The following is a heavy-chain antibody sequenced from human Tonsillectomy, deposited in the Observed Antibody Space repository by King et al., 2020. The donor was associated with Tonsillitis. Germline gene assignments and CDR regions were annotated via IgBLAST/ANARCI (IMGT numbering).Heavy chain of an antibody. CDR2: INTNSGGT. CDR3: ARDGSTGWLAD. Sequence: QLVQSGAEVRKPGASVKVSCKASGYTFTGYDMHWVRQAPGQGLEWRGWINTNSGGTVYAQKFQGRVSGTRDTSISTAYMERSRLRSDDTAVYYCARDGSTGWLADWGQGTLVTVSS. CDR1: GYTFTGYD. J-gene: IGHJ4*02. V-gene: IGHV1-2*02. D-gene: IGHD6-19*01.